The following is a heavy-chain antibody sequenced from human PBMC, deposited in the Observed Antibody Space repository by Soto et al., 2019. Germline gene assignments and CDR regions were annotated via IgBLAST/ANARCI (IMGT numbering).Heavy chain of an antibody. Sequence: EVQLVESGGGLVQPGGSLRLSCAASGFTFSSYWMSWVRQAPGKGLEWVANIKQDGSEKYYVDSVKGRFTISRDNAKNSLYLQMNSLRAEDTAVYYCARSWPLGYCGGGSCYPDAFDIWGQGTMVTVSS. CDR1: GFTFSSYW. CDR3: ARSWPLGYCGGGSCYPDAFDI. J-gene: IGHJ3*02. V-gene: IGHV3-7*01. D-gene: IGHD2-15*01. CDR2: IKQDGSEK.